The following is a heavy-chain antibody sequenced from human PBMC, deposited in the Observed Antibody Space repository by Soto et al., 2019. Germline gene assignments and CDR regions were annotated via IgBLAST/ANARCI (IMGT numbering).Heavy chain of an antibody. CDR2: ISGTAVST. Sequence: EVVLLESGGGLAQPGGSLRLSCVASGFTFSKYAMNWVRQAPGKGLEWVATISGTAVSTDYADSVKGRFNISRDNSKNTVSRQMDNLRVEDTATYFCVNWNDEDVDWGQGTLVAVSS. CDR1: GFTFSKYA. V-gene: IGHV3-23*01. D-gene: IGHD1-1*01. J-gene: IGHJ4*01. CDR3: VNWNDEDVD.